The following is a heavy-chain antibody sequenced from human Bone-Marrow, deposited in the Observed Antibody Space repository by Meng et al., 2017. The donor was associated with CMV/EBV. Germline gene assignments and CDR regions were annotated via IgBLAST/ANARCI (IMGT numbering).Heavy chain of an antibody. CDR1: GGSISSGGYY. CDR3: ARGRGGSGAFDI. CDR2: IYYSGST. V-gene: IGHV4-31*03. Sequence: LRLSCTVSGGSISSGGYYWSWIRQHPGKGLEWIGYIYYSGSTYYNPSLKSRVTISVDTSKNQFSLKLSSVTAADTAVYYCARGRGGSGAFDIWGQGTTVTVSS. J-gene: IGHJ3*02.